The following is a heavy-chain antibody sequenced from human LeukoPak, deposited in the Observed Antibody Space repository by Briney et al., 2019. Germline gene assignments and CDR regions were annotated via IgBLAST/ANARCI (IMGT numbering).Heavy chain of an antibody. CDR2: INHSGST. V-gene: IGHV4-34*01. CDR1: GGSFSGYY. CDR3: ARGVGYCSGGSCRDYGDYGS. J-gene: IGHJ4*02. Sequence: SETLSLTCAVYGGSFSGYYWSWIRQPPGKGLEWIGEINHSGSTNYNPSLKSRVTISVDTSKNQFSLKLSSVTAADTAVYYCARGVGYCSGGSCRDYGDYGSWGQGTLVTVSS. D-gene: IGHD2-15*01.